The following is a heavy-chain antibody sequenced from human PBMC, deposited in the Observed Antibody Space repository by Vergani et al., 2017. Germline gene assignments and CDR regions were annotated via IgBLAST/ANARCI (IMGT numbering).Heavy chain of an antibody. D-gene: IGHD3-3*01. CDR3: AKTHDFSSLYSSYNWFDP. Sequence: EVQLVQSGAEVKKPGESLKISCQGSGYSITNYWIAWVRQRPGKGPEWMGIIYAGDSDVRYSPSFQGQVTMSVDKSLSTAYLQWSSLKASDTATYYCAKTHDFSSLYSSYNWFDPWGQGTQVTVSS. CDR2: IYAGDSDV. V-gene: IGHV5-51*03. CDR1: GYSITNYW. J-gene: IGHJ5*02.